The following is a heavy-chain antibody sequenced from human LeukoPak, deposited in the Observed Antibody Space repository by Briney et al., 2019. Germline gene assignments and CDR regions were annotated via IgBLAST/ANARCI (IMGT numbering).Heavy chain of an antibody. D-gene: IGHD6-19*01. CDR2: ISSSSSYI. Sequence: GGSLRLSCAASGFTFSSYSMNWVRQAPGKGLEWVSSISSSSSYIYYADSVKGRFTISRDNAKNSLYLQMNSLRAEDTAVHYCASSGYSSRGAAYWGQGTLVTVSS. V-gene: IGHV3-21*01. J-gene: IGHJ4*02. CDR1: GFTFSSYS. CDR3: ASSGYSSRGAAY.